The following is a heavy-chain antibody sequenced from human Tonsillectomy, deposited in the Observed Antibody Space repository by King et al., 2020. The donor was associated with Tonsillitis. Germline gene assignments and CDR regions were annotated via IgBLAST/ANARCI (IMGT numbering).Heavy chain of an antibody. V-gene: IGHV3-48*01. J-gene: IGHJ4*02. Sequence: VQLVESGGGFIQPGGSLRLSCAASGFTFSTYSMSWVRQAPGKGLEWVSYISRSSSTIYYTDSLKGRFTISRDNAKNSLYLQMNSLRAEDTAVYYCATESPFPVVVAATPFDYWGQGTLVTVSS. CDR2: ISRSSSTI. D-gene: IGHD2-15*01. CDR3: ATESPFPVVVAATPFDY. CDR1: GFTFSTYS.